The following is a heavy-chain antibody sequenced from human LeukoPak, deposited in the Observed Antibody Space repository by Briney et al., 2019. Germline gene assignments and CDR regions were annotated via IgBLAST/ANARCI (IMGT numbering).Heavy chain of an antibody. CDR2: INSDGSRT. V-gene: IGHV3-74*01. Sequence: GSLRLSCAASGFTFSSHWMHWVRQAPGKGLVWVSRINSDGSRTTYADSVKGRFTISRDSAKNTLDLQMNSLRAEDTAVYYCARYYGSGTYSLDYWGQGALVTVSS. CDR3: ARYYGSGTYSLDY. J-gene: IGHJ4*02. CDR1: GFTFSSHW. D-gene: IGHD3-10*01.